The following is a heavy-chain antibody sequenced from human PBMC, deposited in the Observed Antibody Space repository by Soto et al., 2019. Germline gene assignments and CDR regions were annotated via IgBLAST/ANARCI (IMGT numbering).Heavy chain of an antibody. V-gene: IGHV4-59*01. D-gene: IGHD3-10*02. CDR2: IYYSGST. J-gene: IGHJ4*02. Sequence: SETLSLTCTVSGGSINNYYWSWIRQPPGKGLEWIGYIYYSGSTNYNPSLKSRVTISVDTSKNQFSLKMSSVTAADTAVYYCARFYVGWPFDDWGQGTLVTVSS. CDR1: GGSINNYY. CDR3: ARFYVGWPFDD.